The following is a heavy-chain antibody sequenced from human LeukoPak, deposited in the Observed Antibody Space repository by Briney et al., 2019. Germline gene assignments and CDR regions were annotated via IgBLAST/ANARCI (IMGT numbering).Heavy chain of an antibody. V-gene: IGHV4-4*07. Sequence: SETLSLTCTVSGGSISSYYWSWIRQPAGKGLEWIGRIYTSGSTNYNPSLKSRVTMSVDTSKNQFSLKLSSVTAADTAVYYCASDECSGGSCYFDYWGQGTLVTVSS. CDR1: GGSISSYY. CDR3: ASDECSGGSCYFDY. CDR2: IYTSGST. J-gene: IGHJ4*02. D-gene: IGHD2-15*01.